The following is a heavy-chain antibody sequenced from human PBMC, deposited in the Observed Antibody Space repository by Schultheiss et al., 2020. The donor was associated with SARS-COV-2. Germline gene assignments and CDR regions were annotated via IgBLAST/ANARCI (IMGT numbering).Heavy chain of an antibody. CDR2: VSSCSRTSYI. CDR1: GFTFSFYS. J-gene: IGHJ4*02. V-gene: IGHV3-21*04. D-gene: IGHD6-19*01. CDR3: ARVPDRYSSEVD. Sequence: GGSLRLSCAASGFTFSFYSMNWVRQAPGKGLEWVSFVSSCSRTSYIYYADSLKGRFTISRDNAKNSLYLQMNSLRAEDTAVYYCARVPDRYSSEVDWGQGTLVTVSS.